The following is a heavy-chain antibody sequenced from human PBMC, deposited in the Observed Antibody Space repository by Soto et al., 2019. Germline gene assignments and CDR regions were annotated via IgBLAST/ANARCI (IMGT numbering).Heavy chain of an antibody. CDR3: ARGESSSWFDP. CDR2: IYYSGST. V-gene: IGHV4-59*01. Sequence: SVTLSLTCPFSDFSLSSYYWSWLRPPPGKGLEWIGYIYYSGSTNYNPSLKSRVTISVDTSKNQFSLKLSSVTAADTAVYYCARGESSSWFDPWGQGTLVNVSA. CDR1: DFSLSSYY. D-gene: IGHD6-13*01. J-gene: IGHJ5*02.